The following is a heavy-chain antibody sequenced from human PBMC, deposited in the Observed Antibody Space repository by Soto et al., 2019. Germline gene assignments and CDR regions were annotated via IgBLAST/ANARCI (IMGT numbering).Heavy chain of an antibody. CDR1: GFTFSSYG. CDR2: IWYDGSNK. CDR3: ARDQDSSGYYSTAFDY. V-gene: IGHV3-33*01. Sequence: QVQLVESGGGVVQPGRSLRLSCAASGFTFSSYGMHWVRQAPGKGLEWVAVIWYDGSNKYYADSVKGRFTISRDNSKNTLYLQMNSLRAEDTAVYYCARDQDSSGYYSTAFDYWGQGTLVTVSS. D-gene: IGHD3-22*01. J-gene: IGHJ4*02.